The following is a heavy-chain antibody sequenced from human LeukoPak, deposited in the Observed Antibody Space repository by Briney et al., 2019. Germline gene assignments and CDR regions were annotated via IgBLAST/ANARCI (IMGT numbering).Heavy chain of an antibody. CDR3: ARDLVDTAMVTPIVGAFDI. J-gene: IGHJ3*02. V-gene: IGHV3-33*01. D-gene: IGHD5-18*01. CDR1: GFTSSSYG. Sequence: GRSLRLSCAASGFTSSSYGMHWVRQAPGKGLEWVAVIWYDGSNKYYADSVKGRFTISRDNSKNTLYLQMNSLRAEDTAVYYCARDLVDTAMVTPIVGAFDIWGQGTMVTVSS. CDR2: IWYDGSNK.